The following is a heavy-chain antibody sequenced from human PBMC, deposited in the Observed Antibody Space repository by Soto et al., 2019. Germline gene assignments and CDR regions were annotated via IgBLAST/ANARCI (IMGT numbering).Heavy chain of an antibody. CDR2: IYYSGST. CDR1: GGSISSYY. CDR3: ARGVEQWLVGRGRVYYYGMDV. D-gene: IGHD6-19*01. V-gene: IGHV4-59*01. J-gene: IGHJ6*02. Sequence: PSETLSLTCTVSGGSISSYYWSWIRQPPGKGLEWIGYIYYSGSTNYNPSLKSRVTISVDASKNQFSLKLSSVTAADTAVYYCARGVEQWLVGRGRVYYYGMDVWGQGTTVTVSS.